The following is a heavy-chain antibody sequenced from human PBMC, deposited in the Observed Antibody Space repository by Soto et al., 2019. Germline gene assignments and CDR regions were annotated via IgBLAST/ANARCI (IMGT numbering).Heavy chain of an antibody. J-gene: IGHJ5*02. V-gene: IGHV3-21*01. CDR3: DRVVVPARPEISWFDP. CDR1: GFTFSSYS. D-gene: IGHD2-2*01. CDR2: ISSSSSYI. Sequence: EVQLVESGGGLVKPGGSLRLSCAASGFTFSSYSMNWVRQAPGKGLEWVSSISSSSSYIYYADSVKGRFTISRDNAKNSQYLQMNSLRAEDTAVYDCDRVVVPARPEISWFDPWGQGTLVTVSS.